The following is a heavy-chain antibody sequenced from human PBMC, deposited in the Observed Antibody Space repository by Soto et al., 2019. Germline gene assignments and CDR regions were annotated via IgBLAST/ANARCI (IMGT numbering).Heavy chain of an antibody. J-gene: IGHJ5*02. CDR1: GFTFSNAW. V-gene: IGHV3-53*01. CDR3: AREVEEGWFDP. CDR2: IYSGGST. Sequence: GSLRLSCAASGFTFSNAWMSWVRQAPGKGLEWVSVIYSGGSTYYADSVKGRFTISRDNSKNTLYLQMNSLRAEDTAVYYCAREVEEGWFDPWGQGTLVTVSS.